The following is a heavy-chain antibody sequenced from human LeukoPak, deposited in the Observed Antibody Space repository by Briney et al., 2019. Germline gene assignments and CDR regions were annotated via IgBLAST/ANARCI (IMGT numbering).Heavy chain of an antibody. J-gene: IGHJ4*02. D-gene: IGHD1-26*01. V-gene: IGHV1-69*10. CDR2: AIPFLGTA. Sequence: ASVKVSCKASGGTFISYVISWVLQAPGQGLEWMGGAIPFLGTANYAQKFQDRITITAEKSTTTTYMELRSLRSDDTAIYYCAILGTVPYWGQGTQITVSS. CDR1: GGTFISYV. CDR3: AILGTVPY.